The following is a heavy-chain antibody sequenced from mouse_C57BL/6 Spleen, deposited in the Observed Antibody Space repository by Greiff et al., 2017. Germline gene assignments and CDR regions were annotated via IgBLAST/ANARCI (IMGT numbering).Heavy chain of an antibody. V-gene: IGHV1-52*01. D-gene: IGHD4-1*01. J-gene: IGHJ4*01. CDR3: ATNWAYAMDY. CDR2: IDPSDSET. CDR1: GYTFTSYW. Sequence: VKLQQPGAELVRPGSSVKLSCKASGYTFTSYWMHWVKQRPIQGLEWIGNIDPSDSETHYNQKFKDKATLTVDKSSSTAYMQLSSLTSEDSAVYYCATNWAYAMDYWGQGTSVTVSS.